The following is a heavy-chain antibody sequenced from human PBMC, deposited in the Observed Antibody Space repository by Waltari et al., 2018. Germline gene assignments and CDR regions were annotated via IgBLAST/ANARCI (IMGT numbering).Heavy chain of an antibody. Sequence: QLQLQESGPGLVKPSGTLSLNCAVSGDSMSSSYCWSWVRQSPQKGLEWIGQVRGDGRSNYNPSFATRVTVSLDTPNPQFSLTVTSATAADTAVYYCARDRGRGLYLDTWGPGTLVTVSP. CDR3: ARDRGRGLYLDT. V-gene: IGHV4-4*02. D-gene: IGHD2-15*01. CDR1: GDSMSSSYC. CDR2: VRGDGRS. J-gene: IGHJ5*02.